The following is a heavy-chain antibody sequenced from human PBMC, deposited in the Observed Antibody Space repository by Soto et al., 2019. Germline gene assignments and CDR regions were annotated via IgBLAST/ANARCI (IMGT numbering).Heavy chain of an antibody. CDR3: AKDSVGVVRLNWFDP. Sequence: GGSLRLSCAASGFTFSSYAMSWVRQAPGKGLEWVSAISSTGDTTHYADSVKGRFTIYRDNSKNTLYLQMDSLRVEDTAVYYCAKDSVGVVRLNWFDPWGQGTLVTVSS. CDR2: ISSTGDTT. D-gene: IGHD1-26*01. CDR1: GFTFSSYA. V-gene: IGHV3-23*01. J-gene: IGHJ5*02.